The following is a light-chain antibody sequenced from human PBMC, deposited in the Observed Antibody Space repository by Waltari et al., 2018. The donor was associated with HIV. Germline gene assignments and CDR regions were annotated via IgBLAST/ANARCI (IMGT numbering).Light chain of an antibody. CDR3: QQYIGSPRT. V-gene: IGKV3-20*01. J-gene: IGKJ1*01. Sequence: EIALTQSPGTLSLSPGERATLSCRASQTISSPYLAWYQQKPVQAPRLLIYGASSRATGIPDRFSGSGSGTDFTLTISSLEPEDCAVYYCQQYIGSPRTFGQGTKVELK. CDR2: GAS. CDR1: QTISSPY.